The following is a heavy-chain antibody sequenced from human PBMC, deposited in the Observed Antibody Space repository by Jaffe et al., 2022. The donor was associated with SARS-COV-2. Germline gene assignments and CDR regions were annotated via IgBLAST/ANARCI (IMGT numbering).Heavy chain of an antibody. CDR2: ISTSDSTT. J-gene: IGHJ3*02. D-gene: IGHD6-13*01. V-gene: IGHV3-11*01. CDR1: GFIFSDYY. CDR3: ARKRRQQVAGLWSAFDI. Sequence: QVQLVESGGGLVKPGGSLRLSCVASGFIFSDYYMSWIRQAPGKGLEWVSYISTSDSTTYYADSVKGRFTISRDNAKNSLYLQMNSLRAEDTAVYHCARKRRQQVAGLWSAFDIWGQGTMVTVSP.